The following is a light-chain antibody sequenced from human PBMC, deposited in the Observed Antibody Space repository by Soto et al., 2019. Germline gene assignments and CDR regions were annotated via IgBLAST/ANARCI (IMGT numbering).Light chain of an antibody. V-gene: IGLV2-14*01. J-gene: IGLJ1*01. CDR2: EVS. CDR3: SSYTSSSTNV. CDR1: SSDVGGYNY. Sequence: QSVLTQPAFVSGSPGQSITISCTGTSSDVGGYNYVSWYQQHPGKAPKLMIYEVSNRPSGVSNRFSGSKSGNTASLTISGLQAEDEADYYCSSYTSSSTNVFGTGTKLTVL.